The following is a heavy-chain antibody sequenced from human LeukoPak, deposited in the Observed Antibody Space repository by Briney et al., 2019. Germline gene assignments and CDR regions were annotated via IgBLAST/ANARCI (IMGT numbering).Heavy chain of an antibody. Sequence: GGTLRLSCSASGFIFSIYAMHWVRQAPGKGLEYVSAISSNGDSTYYADSVKGRFTISRDNSKNTLYLQMSSLRAEDTAVYYCVPDIVVVAAAEGFDYWGQGTLVT. CDR2: ISSNGDST. J-gene: IGHJ4*02. CDR1: GFIFSIYA. D-gene: IGHD2-15*01. V-gene: IGHV3-64D*06. CDR3: VPDIVVVAAAEGFDY.